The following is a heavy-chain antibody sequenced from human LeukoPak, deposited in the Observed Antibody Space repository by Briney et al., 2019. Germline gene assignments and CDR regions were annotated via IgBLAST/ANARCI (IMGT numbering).Heavy chain of an antibody. D-gene: IGHD3-16*01. Sequence: GESLKISCKGSGYRFTSYWIGWVRQMPGKGPEWMGIIYPGDSDTRYGPSFQGQVTISADKSISTAYLQWSSLKASDTAMYYCARHESLEEVMLDYWGQGTLVTVSS. V-gene: IGHV5-51*01. CDR2: IYPGDSDT. J-gene: IGHJ4*02. CDR1: GYRFTSYW. CDR3: ARHESLEEVMLDY.